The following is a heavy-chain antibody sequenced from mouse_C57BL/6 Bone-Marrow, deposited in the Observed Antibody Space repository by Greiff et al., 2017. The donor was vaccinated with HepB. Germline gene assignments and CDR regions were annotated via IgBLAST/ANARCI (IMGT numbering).Heavy chain of an antibody. J-gene: IGHJ1*03. CDR3: ARLWASGYFDV. V-gene: IGHV1-63*01. Sequence: QVQLKQSGAELVRPGPSVKMSCKASGYTFTNYWIGWAKQRPGHGLEWIGDIYPGGGYTNYNEKFKGKATLTADKSSSTAYMQFSSLTSEDSAIYYCARLWASGYFDVWGTGTTVTVSS. CDR2: IYPGGGYT. CDR1: GYTFTNYW.